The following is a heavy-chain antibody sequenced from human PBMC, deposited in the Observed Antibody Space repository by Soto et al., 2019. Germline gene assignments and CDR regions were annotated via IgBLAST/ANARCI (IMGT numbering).Heavy chain of an antibody. CDR1: GFTFSSYA. CDR3: ARDLGATYDFWSGPSYYYYGMDV. CDR2: ISYDGSNK. J-gene: IGHJ6*02. V-gene: IGHV3-30-3*01. Sequence: GGSLRLSCAASGFTFSSYAMHWVRQAPGKGLEWVAVISYDGSNKYYADSVKGRFTISRDNSKNTLYLQMNSLRAEDTAVYYCARDLGATYDFWSGPSYYYYGMDVWGQGTTVTVSS. D-gene: IGHD3-3*01.